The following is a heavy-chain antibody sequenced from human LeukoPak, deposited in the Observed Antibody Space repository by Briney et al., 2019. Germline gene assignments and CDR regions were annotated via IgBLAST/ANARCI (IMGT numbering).Heavy chain of an antibody. CDR2: ISGTGGST. CDR3: AKDRLSGWYFDF. CDR1: GFTFSSYA. Sequence: PGGSLRLSCAASGFTFSSYAMNWVRQAPGKGLEWVSAISGTGGSTYYADSVKGRFTISRDNSKDTLFLQMNSLRGDDMAVYYCAKDRLSGWYFDFWGRGTLVTVSS. J-gene: IGHJ4*02. V-gene: IGHV3-23*01. D-gene: IGHD6-19*01.